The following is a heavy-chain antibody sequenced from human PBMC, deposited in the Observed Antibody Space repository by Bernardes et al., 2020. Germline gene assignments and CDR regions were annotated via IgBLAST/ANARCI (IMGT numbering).Heavy chain of an antibody. D-gene: IGHD2-15*01. CDR1: GYTFTSYG. Sequence: ASVKVSCKASGYTFTSYGISWVRQAPGQGLEWMGWISAYNGNTHYAQNLQGRVTMTTDTPTSTAYMELRSLRSDDTAVYYCARMPDIVVVVAVQEYYYYGMDVWGQGTTVTVSS. J-gene: IGHJ6*02. V-gene: IGHV1-18*01. CDR2: ISAYNGNT. CDR3: ARMPDIVVVVAVQEYYYYGMDV.